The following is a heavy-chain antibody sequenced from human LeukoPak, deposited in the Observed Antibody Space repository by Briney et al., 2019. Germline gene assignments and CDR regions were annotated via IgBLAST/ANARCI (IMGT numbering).Heavy chain of an antibody. CDR3: AKDIKWELRFYFDY. D-gene: IGHD1-26*01. CDR2: ISWNSGSI. J-gene: IGHJ4*02. CDR1: GFTFDDYA. Sequence: GGSLRLSCAASGFTFDDYAMHWVRQAPGKGLEWVSGISWNSGSIGYADSVKGRFTISRDNAKNSLYLQMNSLRAEDTALYYCAKDIKWELRFYFDYWGQGTLVTVSS. V-gene: IGHV3-9*01.